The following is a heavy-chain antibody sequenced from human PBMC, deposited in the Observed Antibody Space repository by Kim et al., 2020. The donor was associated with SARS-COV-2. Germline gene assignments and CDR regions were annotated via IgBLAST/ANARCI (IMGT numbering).Heavy chain of an antibody. J-gene: IGHJ3*02. Sequence: KSRVTISVDTSKNQFSLKLSSVTAADTAVYYCARDRILTGYSNFHDAFDIWGQGTMVTVSS. D-gene: IGHD3-9*01. V-gene: IGHV4-59*01. CDR3: ARDRILTGYSNFHDAFDI.